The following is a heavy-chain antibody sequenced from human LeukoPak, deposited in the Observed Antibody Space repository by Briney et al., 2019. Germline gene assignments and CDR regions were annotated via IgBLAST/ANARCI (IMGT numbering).Heavy chain of an antibody. CDR3: ARVSPYGSGYDAFDI. CDR2: ISSSSSYI. Sequence: KPGGSLRLSCAASGFTFSSYSMNWVRQAPGKGLEWVSSISSSSSYIYYADSVKGRFTISRDNAKNSLYLQMNSLRAEDTAVYYCARVSPYGSGYDAFDIWGQGTMVTVSS. CDR1: GFTFSSYS. V-gene: IGHV3-21*01. D-gene: IGHD3-10*01. J-gene: IGHJ3*02.